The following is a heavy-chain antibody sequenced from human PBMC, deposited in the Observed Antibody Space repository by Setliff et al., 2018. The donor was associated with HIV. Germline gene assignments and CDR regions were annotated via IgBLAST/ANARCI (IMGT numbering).Heavy chain of an antibody. CDR3: ARDDHYYDSGSYYSDWYFDL. J-gene: IGHJ2*01. Sequence: GASVKVSCKASGGTFSNYAISWVRQAPGQGLEWMGGIIPIFGSTKYAQKFQGRVTITADESTSTADMELSSLRSEDTAVYYCARDDHYYDSGSYYSDWYFDLWGRGTLVTV. V-gene: IGHV1-69*13. D-gene: IGHD3-10*01. CDR2: IIPIFGST. CDR1: GGTFSNYA.